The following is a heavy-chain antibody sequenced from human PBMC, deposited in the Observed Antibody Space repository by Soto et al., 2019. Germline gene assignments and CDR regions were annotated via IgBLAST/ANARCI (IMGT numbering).Heavy chain of an antibody. Sequence: ASVKVSCKVSGYTLTGLSMHWVRQAPGKGLEWMGGFDPEDGETIYAQKFQGRVTMTEDTSTDTAYMELSSLRSEDTAVYYCAAYDIWTGYYWYFDLWGRGTLVTVSS. J-gene: IGHJ2*01. CDR3: AAYDIWTGYYWYFDL. CDR2: FDPEDGET. D-gene: IGHD3-9*01. CDR1: GYTLTGLS. V-gene: IGHV1-24*01.